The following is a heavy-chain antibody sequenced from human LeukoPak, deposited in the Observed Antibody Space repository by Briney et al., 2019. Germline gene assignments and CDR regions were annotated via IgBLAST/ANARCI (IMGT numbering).Heavy chain of an antibody. J-gene: IGHJ4*02. CDR2: MNPNSGNT. CDR3: ATVREYDILTGYYSFDY. CDR1: GYTFTSYD. D-gene: IGHD3-9*01. V-gene: IGHV1-8*01. Sequence: ASVKVSCKASGYTFTSYDINWVRQATGQGLEWMGWMNPNSGNTGYAQKFQGRVTMTRNTSISTAYMELSSLRSEDTAVYYCATVREYDILTGYYSFDYWGQGTLVTVSS.